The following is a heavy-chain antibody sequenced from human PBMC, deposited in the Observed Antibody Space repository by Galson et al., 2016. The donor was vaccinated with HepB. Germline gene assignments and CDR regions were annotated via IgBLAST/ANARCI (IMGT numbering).Heavy chain of an antibody. CDR2: ITDSDDIT. CDR3: AKTPDSGGYRHTFDQ. Sequence: SLRLSCAASGFSFSNYDMSWVRQAPGKGLEWVSVITDSDDITYYPDSVKGRFTISRDNSKNTVYLQLNSLGAEDTAIYYCAKTPDSGGYRHTFDQWGQGTLVAVSS. J-gene: IGHJ4*02. CDR1: GFSFSNYD. D-gene: IGHD3-22*01. V-gene: IGHV3-23*01.